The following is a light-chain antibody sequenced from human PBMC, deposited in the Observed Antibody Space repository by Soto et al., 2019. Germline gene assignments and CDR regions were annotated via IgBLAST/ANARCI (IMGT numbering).Light chain of an antibody. V-gene: IGLV2-14*01. Sequence: QSALTQPASVSGSPGQPITISCTGTSSDVGGYNSVSWYQQHPGKAPKIMIFEVSNRPSGVSNRFSGSKSGNTASLTISGLQTEDEADYYCSSYTTSSTLVFGIGTKLTVL. CDR2: EVS. J-gene: IGLJ1*01. CDR3: SSYTTSSTLV. CDR1: SSDVGGYNS.